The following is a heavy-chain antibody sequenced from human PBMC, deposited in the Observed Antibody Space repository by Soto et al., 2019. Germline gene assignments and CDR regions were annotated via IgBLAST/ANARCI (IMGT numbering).Heavy chain of an antibody. V-gene: IGHV3-23*01. CDR3: AKRLAFDI. CDR1: VCTFSSYA. J-gene: IGHJ3*02. Sequence: QPVGSLRLSCASSVCTFSSYAMSWVRQAPGKGLEWVSSISGSGGSTHYADSVKGRFTISRDNTKNTLYLQMNSLRAEDTAVYYCAKRLAFDILGQGAMVIVSS. CDR2: ISGSGGST.